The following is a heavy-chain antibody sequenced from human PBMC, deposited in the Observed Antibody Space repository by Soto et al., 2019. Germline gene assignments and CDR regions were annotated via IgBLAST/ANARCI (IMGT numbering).Heavy chain of an antibody. CDR3: AADVLKYGKGGYFFDGFDT. D-gene: IGHD5-12*01. J-gene: IGHJ3*02. CDR2: IVVDSGDT. V-gene: IGHV1-58*01. CDR1: GLTFSDSS. Sequence: SVKVSCKASGLTFSDSSVQWVRQRRGHRLEWIGWIVVDSGDTNYAQDFQGRVTISRDMTTDTAYMELSSLRSEDSAVFFCAADVLKYGKGGYFFDGFDTWGQGTMVTVS.